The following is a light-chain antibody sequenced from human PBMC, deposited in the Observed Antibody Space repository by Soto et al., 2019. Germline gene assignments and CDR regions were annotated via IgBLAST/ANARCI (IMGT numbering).Light chain of an antibody. V-gene: IGKV1-5*01. CDR3: QPYNTYRHT. J-gene: IGKJ2*01. Sequence: IQMTQTPSTLSASVGDRVTIACRASQSVSPWLAWYQQKPGKAPTLLIYDVSNLQSGVPSRFSGSGSGTEFTLTISSLQPDVFATDYCQPYNTYRHTFGQGTKLEIK. CDR1: QSVSPW. CDR2: DVS.